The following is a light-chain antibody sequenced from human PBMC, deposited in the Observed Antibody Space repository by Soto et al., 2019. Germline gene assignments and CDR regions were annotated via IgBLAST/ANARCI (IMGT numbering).Light chain of an antibody. CDR3: QQRRDWPLT. Sequence: EIVLTQSPATLSLSPGQRATLSCRASQSIRSYLGWYQQKPGQAPRLLIYDASNRATGIPARFSGSGSGTDFTLTISSLEPEDFAVYYCQQRRDWPLTFGGGTKVESK. CDR2: DAS. J-gene: IGKJ4*01. CDR1: QSIRSY. V-gene: IGKV3-11*01.